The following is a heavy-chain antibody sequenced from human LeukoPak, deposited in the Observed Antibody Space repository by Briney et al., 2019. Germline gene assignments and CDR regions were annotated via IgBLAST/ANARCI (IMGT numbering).Heavy chain of an antibody. D-gene: IGHD3-10*01. J-gene: IGHJ6*02. CDR2: IRYDGSNK. CDR1: GFTYSSYG. CDR3: AKDFVPPLLWFGELLENYFGMDV. V-gene: IGHV3-30*02. Sequence: GGSLRLSCAASGFTYSSYGMHWVRQAPGKGLEWVAFIRYDGSNKYYADSVKGRFTISRDNSKNTLYLQMNSLRAEDTAVCYCAKDFVPPLLWFGELLENYFGMDVWGQGTTVTVSS.